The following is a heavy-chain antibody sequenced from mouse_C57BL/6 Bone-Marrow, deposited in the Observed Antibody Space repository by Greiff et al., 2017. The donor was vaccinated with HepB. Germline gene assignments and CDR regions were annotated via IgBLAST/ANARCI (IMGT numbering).Heavy chain of an antibody. J-gene: IGHJ2*01. CDR3: ARMPHYYGSYYFDY. CDR1: GYTFTSYW. D-gene: IGHD1-1*01. CDR2: IDPSDSYT. V-gene: IGHV1-59*01. Sequence: QVQLQQPGAELVRPGTSVKLSCKASGYTFTSYWMHWVKQRPGQGLEWIGVIDPSDSYTKYNQKFKGKATLTVDTSSSTAYMQLSSLTSEDSAVYYCARMPHYYGSYYFDYWGPGTTLTVSS.